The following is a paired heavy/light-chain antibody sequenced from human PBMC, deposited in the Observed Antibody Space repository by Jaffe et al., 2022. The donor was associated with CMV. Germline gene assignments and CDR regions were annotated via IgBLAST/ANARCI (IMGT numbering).Light chain of an antibody. Sequence: DIQMTQSPSSLSASVGDRVTITCRASQGISNSLAWYQQKPGKAPKLLLYAASRLESGVPSRFSGSGSGTDYTLTISSLQPEDFATYYCQQYYSTRYTFGQGTKLEIK. V-gene: IGKV1-NL1*01. CDR3: QQYYSTRYT. CDR1: QGISNS. J-gene: IGKJ2*01. CDR2: AAS.
Heavy chain of an antibody. CDR3: ARGPDYYDSRGREDYFDY. D-gene: IGHD3-22*01. J-gene: IGHJ4*02. V-gene: IGHV1-69*09. CDR1: GGTFSSYA. Sequence: QVQLVQSGAEVKKPGSSVKVSCKASGGTFSSYAISWVRQAPGQGLEWMGRIIPILGIANYAQKFQGRVTITADKSTSTAYMELSSLRSEDTAVYYCARGPDYYDSRGREDYFDYWGQGTLVTVSS. CDR2: IIPILGIA.